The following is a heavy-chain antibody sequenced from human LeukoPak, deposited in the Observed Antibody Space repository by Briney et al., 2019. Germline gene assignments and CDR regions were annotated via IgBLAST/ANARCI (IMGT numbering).Heavy chain of an antibody. CDR1: GDSTRSGGYY. CDR2: IYYSGRT. V-gene: IGHV4-31*03. Sequence: PSETLSLTCTVSGDSTRSGGYYWGWIRQHPGKGLEWIGYIYYSGRTYYNTSLQSRFTISVDTSKNQFSLKLSSVTAADTAVYYCARVYGDYPSYFDLWGQGTLVTVSS. CDR3: ARVYGDYPSYFDL. J-gene: IGHJ4*02. D-gene: IGHD4-17*01.